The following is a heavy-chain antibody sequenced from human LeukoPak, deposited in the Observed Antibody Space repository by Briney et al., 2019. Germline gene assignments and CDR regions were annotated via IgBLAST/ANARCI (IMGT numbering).Heavy chain of an antibody. J-gene: IGHJ3*02. Sequence: GGSLRLSCAASGFTFSSYWMSWVRQAPGKGLEWVSAISGSGGSTYYADSVKGRFTISRDNSKNTLYLQMNSLRAEDTAVYYCAKDGARTYVGGAFDIWGQGTMVTVSS. V-gene: IGHV3-23*01. CDR2: ISGSGGST. CDR3: AKDGARTYVGGAFDI. D-gene: IGHD4-23*01. CDR1: GFTFSSYW.